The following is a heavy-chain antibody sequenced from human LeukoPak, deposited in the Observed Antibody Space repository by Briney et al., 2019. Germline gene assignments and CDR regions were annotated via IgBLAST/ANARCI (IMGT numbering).Heavy chain of an antibody. Sequence: PSETLSLTCTVSGGSISSSSYYWGWIRQPPGKGLEWIGSIYYSGSTYYNPSLKSRVTISVDTSKNQFSLKLSSVTAADTAVYYCARGREQQLRSYYFDYWGQGTLVTVSS. CDR2: IYYSGST. J-gene: IGHJ4*02. CDR1: GGSISSSSYY. CDR3: ARGREQQLRSYYFDY. D-gene: IGHD6-13*01. V-gene: IGHV4-39*07.